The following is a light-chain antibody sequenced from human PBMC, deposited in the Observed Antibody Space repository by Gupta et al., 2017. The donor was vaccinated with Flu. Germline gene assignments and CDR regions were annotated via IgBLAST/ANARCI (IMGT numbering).Light chain of an antibody. CDR3: SSYTSGSAINVV. J-gene: IGLJ2*01. Sequence: QSALTQPASVSGSPGQSITISRTETSGDVGAYNYVPWYQQPPGKAPKLMIYAVSNRPSGVSDRFSGSKSGNTASLTISGLQAEDEADYYCSSYTSGSAINVVFGGGTKLTVL. CDR2: AVS. V-gene: IGLV2-14*03. CDR1: SGDVGAYNY.